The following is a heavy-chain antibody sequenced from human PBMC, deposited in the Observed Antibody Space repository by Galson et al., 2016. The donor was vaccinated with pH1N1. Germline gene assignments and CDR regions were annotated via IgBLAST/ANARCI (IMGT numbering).Heavy chain of an antibody. Sequence: ETLSLTCTVSGASSIGNNFYGGWIRQTPGKGLEWIGNIHYSETTYYNPSLTSRVTISVDTSKNHFSLKLNYVTAADTAVYFCARLVRGSYPDPLYYFDFWGQGTLVTVSS. D-gene: IGHD1-26*01. J-gene: IGHJ4*02. CDR3: ARLVRGSYPDPLYYFDF. CDR1: GASSIGNNFY. V-gene: IGHV4-39*02. CDR2: IHYSETT.